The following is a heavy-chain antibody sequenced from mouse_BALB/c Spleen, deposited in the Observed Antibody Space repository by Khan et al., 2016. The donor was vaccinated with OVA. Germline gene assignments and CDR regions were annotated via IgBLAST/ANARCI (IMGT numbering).Heavy chain of an antibody. CDR2: IWAGGST. J-gene: IGHJ2*01. Sequence: QVQLKESGPGLVAPSQSLSITCTVSGFSLTSYGVHWVRQPPGKGLEWRGVIWAGGSTNYNSALMSRLSSSKDNSKSQVFLKRNSLQTDDTSMYYCARLEDIWGQGTTLTVSS. V-gene: IGHV2-9*02. CDR3: ARLEDI. D-gene: IGHD1-3*01. CDR1: GFSLTSYG.